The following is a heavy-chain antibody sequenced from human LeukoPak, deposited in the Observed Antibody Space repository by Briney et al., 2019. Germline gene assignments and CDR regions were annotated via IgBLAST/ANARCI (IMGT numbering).Heavy chain of an antibody. J-gene: IGHJ4*02. CDR1: GFTFSSYG. D-gene: IGHD3-9*01. CDR2: IRSDGSNK. CDR3: ARVQGGRDYDILTGYYNFDY. Sequence: PGGSLRLSCAASGFTFSSYGMPWVRQAPGKGLEGVAFIRSDGSNKYYADSVKGRFTISRDNSKNTLYLQMNSLRAEDTAVYYCARVQGGRDYDILTGYYNFDYWGQGTLVTVSS. V-gene: IGHV3-30*02.